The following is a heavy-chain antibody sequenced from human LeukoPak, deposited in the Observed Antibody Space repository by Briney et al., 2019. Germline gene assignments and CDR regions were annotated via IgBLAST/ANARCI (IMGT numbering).Heavy chain of an antibody. V-gene: IGHV1-2*02. J-gene: IGHJ4*02. CDR2: INPNSGGT. D-gene: IGHD2-15*01. CDR3: ARSGDSGVVVAASGRCDY. Sequence: ASVTVSCKASGYTFTGYYMHWVRQAPEQGLQWMGWINPNSGGTNYAQKFKGRVTMTRDTSISTAYMELSRLRSDDTAVYYCARSGDSGVVVAASGRCDYWGQGTLVTVSS. CDR1: GYTFTGYY.